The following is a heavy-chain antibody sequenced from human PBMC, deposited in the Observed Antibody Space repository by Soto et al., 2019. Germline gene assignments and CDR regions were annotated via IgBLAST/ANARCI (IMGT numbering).Heavy chain of an antibody. CDR2: INHRGST. CDR3: ARGRVNYYGLGSSLDY. V-gene: IGHV4-34*01. J-gene: IGHJ4*02. D-gene: IGHD3-10*01. CDR1: GGAFNDYY. Sequence: PSETLSLTYAVYGGAFNDYYWIRIRQPPGQGLEWIGEINHRGSTNYNPSLKSRVTISVDTSKNQFSLILSSVTAADTAVYYCARGRVNYYGLGSSLDYWGQGTLVTVSS.